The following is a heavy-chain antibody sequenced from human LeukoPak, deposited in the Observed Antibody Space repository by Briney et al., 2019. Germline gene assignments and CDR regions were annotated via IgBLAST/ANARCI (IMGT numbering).Heavy chain of an antibody. CDR3: ARDTQYSSSWYGFDY. CDR2: IRYDGSNK. CDR1: GFTFSSYG. D-gene: IGHD6-13*01. J-gene: IGHJ4*02. Sequence: PGGSLRLSCAASGFTFSSYGMHWVRQAPGKGLEWVAFIRYDGSNKYYADSVKGRFTISRDNSKNTLYLQMNSLRAEDTAVYYCARDTQYSSSWYGFDYWGQGTLVTVSS. V-gene: IGHV3-30*02.